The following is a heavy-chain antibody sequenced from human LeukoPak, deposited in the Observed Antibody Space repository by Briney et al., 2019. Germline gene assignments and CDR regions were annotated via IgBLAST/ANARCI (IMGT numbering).Heavy chain of an antibody. Sequence: SETLSLTCTVSGGSISSYYWSWIRQLPGKGLEWIGYIYYSGSTNYNPSLKSRVTISVDTSKNQFSLKLSSVTAADTAVYYCARSYGGNSAFDYWGQGTLVTVSS. CDR3: ARSYGGNSAFDY. CDR2: IYYSGST. V-gene: IGHV4-59*01. J-gene: IGHJ4*02. D-gene: IGHD4-23*01. CDR1: GGSISSYY.